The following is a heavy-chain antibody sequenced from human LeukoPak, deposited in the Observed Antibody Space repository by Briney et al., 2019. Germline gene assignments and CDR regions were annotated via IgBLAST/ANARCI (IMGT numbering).Heavy chain of an antibody. V-gene: IGHV3-20*04. J-gene: IGHJ3*02. CDR1: GFTFDDYD. D-gene: IGHD1-7*01. Sequence: PGGSLRLSCAASGFTFDDYDMDWVRQVPGKGLEWFSGISWHARTTSYADSVKGRFTISRDNARNSLYLQMNSLRAEDTAVYYCARGRPVLQLLWGAFDIWGQGTMVTVYS. CDR3: ARGRPVLQLLWGAFDI. CDR2: ISWHARTT.